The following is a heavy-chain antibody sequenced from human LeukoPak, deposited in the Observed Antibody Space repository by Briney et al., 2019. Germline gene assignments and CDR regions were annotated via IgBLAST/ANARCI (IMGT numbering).Heavy chain of an antibody. CDR2: ITRSSSAR. J-gene: IGHJ4*02. CDR3: ATQWELHPAF. V-gene: IGHV3-48*01. CDR1: GASISSYC. Sequence: ETLSLTCTVSGASISSYCWSWIRQPPGKGLEWVSYITRSSSARYYADSVKGRFTISRDNAKNSLYLQMNSLRAEDTAVYYCATQWELHPAFWGQGTLVTVSS. D-gene: IGHD1-26*01.